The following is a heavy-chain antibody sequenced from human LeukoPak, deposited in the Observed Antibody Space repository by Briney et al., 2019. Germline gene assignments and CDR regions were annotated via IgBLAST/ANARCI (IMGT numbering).Heavy chain of an antibody. V-gene: IGHV3-30*03. J-gene: IGHJ4*02. CDR1: GFTFSSYG. D-gene: IGHD2-2*01. CDR2: ISYDGNNK. CDR3: ARGYCSGTSCRLLDY. Sequence: PGRSLRLSCAASGFTFSSYGMHWVRQAPGKGLEWVAVISYDGNNKYYGDSVKGRFTISRDNSKNTLYLQMNSLRAEDTAVYYCARGYCSGTSCRLLDYWGQGTLVTVSS.